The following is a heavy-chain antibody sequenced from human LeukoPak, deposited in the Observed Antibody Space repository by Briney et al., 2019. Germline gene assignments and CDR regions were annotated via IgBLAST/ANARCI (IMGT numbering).Heavy chain of an antibody. V-gene: IGHV3-21*01. J-gene: IGHJ5*01. CDR1: RFTFSSYS. D-gene: IGHD1-26*01. CDR3: ARDKVVGPTKFDS. CDR2: ISSSSSYI. Sequence: GGSLRLSCVASRFTFSSYSMNWVRQAPGKGLEWVSSISSSSSYIYYADSVKGRFTISRDNAKNSLYLQMNSLRAEDTAVYYCARDKVVGPTKFDSWGQGTLVTVSS.